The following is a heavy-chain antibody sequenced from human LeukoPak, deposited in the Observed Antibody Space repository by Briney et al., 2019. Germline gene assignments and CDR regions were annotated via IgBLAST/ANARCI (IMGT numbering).Heavy chain of an antibody. D-gene: IGHD1-26*01. J-gene: IGHJ5*02. V-gene: IGHV4-59*01. Sequence: SETLSLTCTVSGGSISSYYWSWIRQPPGKGLEWVGYIYYSGSTNYNPSLKSGVTISVDTSKTQFSLKLSSVTAADPAVYYGARDRGELPEENWFDPWGQGTLVTVSS. CDR1: GGSISSYY. CDR2: IYYSGST. CDR3: ARDRGELPEENWFDP.